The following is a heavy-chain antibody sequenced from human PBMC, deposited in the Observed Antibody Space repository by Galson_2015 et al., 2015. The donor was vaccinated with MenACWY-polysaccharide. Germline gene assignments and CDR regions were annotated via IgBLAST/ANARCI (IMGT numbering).Heavy chain of an antibody. D-gene: IGHD2-2*01. V-gene: IGHV1-8*02. CDR2: MNHNRGNT. CDR1: GHTFTSYD. Sequence: SVKVSCKASGHTFTSYDINWVRQAPGKGLEWMGRMNHNRGNTGYAQKFQGRVTMTSNTSITTAYMELSSLRSEDTAVYYCARMRYIVLVPAPFSVSGCWFDSWGQGTLVTVSS. J-gene: IGHJ5*01. CDR3: ARMRYIVLVPAPFSVSGCWFDS.